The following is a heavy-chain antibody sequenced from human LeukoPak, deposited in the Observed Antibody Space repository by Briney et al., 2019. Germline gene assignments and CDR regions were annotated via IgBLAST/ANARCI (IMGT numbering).Heavy chain of an antibody. CDR1: GFTFSSYA. CDR2: ISGSGGST. J-gene: IGHJ4*02. Sequence: GGSLRLSCAASGFTFSSYAMSWVRQASGKGLEWVSAISGSGGSTYYADSVKGRFTISRDNSKNTLYLQMNSLRAEDTAVYYCAFRGRVTMIVETFDYWGQGTLVTVSS. CDR3: AFRGRVTMIVETFDY. V-gene: IGHV3-23*01. D-gene: IGHD3-22*01.